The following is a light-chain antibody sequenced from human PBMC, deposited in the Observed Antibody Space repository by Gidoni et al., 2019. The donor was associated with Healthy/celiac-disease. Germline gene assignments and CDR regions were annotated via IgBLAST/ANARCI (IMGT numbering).Light chain of an antibody. V-gene: IGLV2-18*02. CDR3: SSYTSSSTYV. J-gene: IGLJ1*01. CDR2: EVS. CDR1: SSDVGSYSR. Sequence: SALTQPPSLSGSPRQSVTISCTGTSSDVGSYSRVSWYQQPPGTAPKLMIYEVSDRPPGVPDRVSGSKSGNTASLTISGLQAEDEADYYCSSYTSSSTYVFGTGTKVTVL.